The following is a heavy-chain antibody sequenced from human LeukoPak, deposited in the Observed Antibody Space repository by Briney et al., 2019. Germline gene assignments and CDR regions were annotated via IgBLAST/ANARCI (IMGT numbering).Heavy chain of an antibody. CDR3: ARASDDSSSYYVSFFDY. CDR1: GYTFTSYG. Sequence: ASLKLSCKASGYTFTSYGISWVRQAPGQGLEWMGWISAYNGNTNYAQKFQGSVTMTSDTSSSTAYMELRSLRSGDTAVYYCARASDDSSSYYVSFFDYWGQGTLVTVSS. CDR2: ISAYNGNT. D-gene: IGHD3-22*01. V-gene: IGHV1-18*01. J-gene: IGHJ4*02.